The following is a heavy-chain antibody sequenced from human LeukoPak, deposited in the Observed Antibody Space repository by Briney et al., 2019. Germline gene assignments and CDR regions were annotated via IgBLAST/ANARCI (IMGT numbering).Heavy chain of an antibody. CDR1: GGSISSYY. J-gene: IGHJ6*03. CDR3: AREGGVGSYYYYYMDV. Sequence: SETLSLTCTVSGGSISSYYWSWVRQPPGKGLEWVGDIYYSGSTNYNPSLTSRVTISVDTSKTQFSLKLSSVTAADTAVYYCAREGGVGSYYYYYMDVWGKGTTVTVSS. D-gene: IGHD3-16*01. CDR2: IYYSGST. V-gene: IGHV4-59*12.